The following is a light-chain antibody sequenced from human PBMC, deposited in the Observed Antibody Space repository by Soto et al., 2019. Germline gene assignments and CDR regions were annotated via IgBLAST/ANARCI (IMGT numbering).Light chain of an antibody. V-gene: IGKV3-15*01. CDR1: QSVSSN. Sequence: VLTQSPGTLSLSLGARATLSCRASQSVSSNLAWYQQKPGQAPRLLIYGASTRATGIPARFSGSVSGTEFTLTISSLQSEDFAVYYCQQYNNWPPWTFGQGTKVDIK. CDR2: GAS. J-gene: IGKJ1*01. CDR3: QQYNNWPPWT.